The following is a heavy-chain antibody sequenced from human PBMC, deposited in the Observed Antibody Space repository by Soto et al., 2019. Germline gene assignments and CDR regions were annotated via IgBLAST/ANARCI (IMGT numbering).Heavy chain of an antibody. CDR1: GFTFSSYA. CDR3: ARGVDTAMPNYYYYGMDV. CDR2: ISYDGSNK. J-gene: IGHJ6*02. V-gene: IGHV3-30-3*01. D-gene: IGHD5-18*01. Sequence: SLRLSCAASGFTFSSYAMHWVRQAPGKGLEWVAVISYDGSNKYYADSVKGRFTISRDNSKNTLYLQMNSLRAEDTAVYYCARGVDTAMPNYYYYGMDVWGQGTTVTVSS.